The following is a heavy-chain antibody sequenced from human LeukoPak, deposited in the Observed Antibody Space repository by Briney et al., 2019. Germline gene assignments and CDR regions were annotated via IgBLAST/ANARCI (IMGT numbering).Heavy chain of an antibody. CDR1: GFTFSSYA. CDR3: AKVSGSGSYRWYYFDY. J-gene: IGHJ4*02. V-gene: IGHV3-23*01. Sequence: GGSLRLSCAASGFTFSSYAMSGVLQAPGKGLEWVSAISGSGGSTYYADSVKGRFTISRDNPKNTLYLQMNSLRAEDTAVYYCAKVSGSGSYRWYYFDYWGQGTLVTVSS. CDR2: ISGSGGST. D-gene: IGHD3-10*01.